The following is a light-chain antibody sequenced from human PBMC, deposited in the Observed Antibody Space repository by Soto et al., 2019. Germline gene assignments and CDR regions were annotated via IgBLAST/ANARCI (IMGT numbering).Light chain of an antibody. CDR3: QKYNSAPFT. V-gene: IGKV1-27*01. Sequence: DIQMTQSPSSLSASVGDRVTITCRASQGIDNYLAWYQQRPGKVPKLLIYAASTLPSGAPSRFSGSGSGTDFTLTISSLQPEDVTTYYCQKYNSAPFTFGPGTKVDL. J-gene: IGKJ3*01. CDR1: QGIDNY. CDR2: AAS.